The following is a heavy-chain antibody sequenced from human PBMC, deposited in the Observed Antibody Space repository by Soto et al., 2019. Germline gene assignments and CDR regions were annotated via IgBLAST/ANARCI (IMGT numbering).Heavy chain of an antibody. J-gene: IGHJ6*02. CDR3: ARESLNDFWRGSGYFGMDV. V-gene: IGHV4-30-2*01. D-gene: IGHD3-3*01. CDR2: IYHSGST. Sequence: SETLSLTYAVSGGSISSGGYSWNWIRKPPGKGLEWIGNIYHSGSTYYNPSLKSRVTISVDRSKNQCSLNLSSVTAADTAVYYCARESLNDFWRGSGYFGMDVRGQGTTVTVSS. CDR1: GGSISSGGYS.